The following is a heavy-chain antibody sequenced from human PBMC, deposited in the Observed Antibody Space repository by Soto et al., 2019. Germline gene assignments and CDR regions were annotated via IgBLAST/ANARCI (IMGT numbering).Heavy chain of an antibody. CDR2: IIPIFGTA. D-gene: IGHD3-10*01. CDR3: EAGAGYGSGSYDFDY. CDR1: GGTFSSYA. V-gene: IGHV1-69*13. Sequence: SAQVSCKASGGTFSSYAISWVRQAPGQGLEWMGGIIPIFGTANYAQKFQGRVTITADESTSTAYMELSSLRSEDTAVYYCEAGAGYGSGSYDFDYWGQGTLVTVSS. J-gene: IGHJ4*02.